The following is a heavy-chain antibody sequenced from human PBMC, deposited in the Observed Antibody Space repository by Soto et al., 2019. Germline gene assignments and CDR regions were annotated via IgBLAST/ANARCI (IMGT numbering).Heavy chain of an antibody. J-gene: IGHJ5*02. CDR2: INHSGST. CDR1: GGSFSGYY. CDR3: ARAGRYYYGSGSYYNANWFDP. D-gene: IGHD3-10*01. Sequence: SETLSLTCAVYGGSFSGYYWSWIRQPPGKGPEWIGEINHSGSTNYNPSLKSRVTISVDTSKNQFSLKLSSVTAADTAVYYCARAGRYYYGSGSYYNANWFDPWGQGTLVTVSS. V-gene: IGHV4-34*01.